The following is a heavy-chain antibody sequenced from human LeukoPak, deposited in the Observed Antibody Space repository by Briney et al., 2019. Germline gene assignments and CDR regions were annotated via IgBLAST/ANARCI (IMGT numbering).Heavy chain of an antibody. CDR3: AREKNPYYDSSGYYEAFDY. D-gene: IGHD3-22*01. CDR1: GFTFSAYG. V-gene: IGHV3-33*01. CDR2: IWYDGSNK. J-gene: IGHJ4*02. Sequence: GGSLRLSCAASGFTFSAYGMHWVRQAPGKGLEWVAVIWYDGSNKYYADSVKGRFTISRDNSKNTLYLQMNSLRAEDTAVYYCAREKNPYYDSSGYYEAFDYWGQGTLVTVSS.